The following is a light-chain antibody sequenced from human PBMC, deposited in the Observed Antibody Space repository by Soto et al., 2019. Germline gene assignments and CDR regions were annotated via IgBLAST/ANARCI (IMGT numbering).Light chain of an antibody. Sequence: EIVLTQSPGTVSLSPGERATLSCRASQSVSSNYLAWYQQKPGQAPRLLIYGASSRATGIPDRFSGSGSGTDFTLNISRLEPEDFAVYYCQQYGGLPRTFGQGTKVEIK. J-gene: IGKJ1*01. CDR3: QQYGGLPRT. V-gene: IGKV3-20*01. CDR1: QSVSSNY. CDR2: GAS.